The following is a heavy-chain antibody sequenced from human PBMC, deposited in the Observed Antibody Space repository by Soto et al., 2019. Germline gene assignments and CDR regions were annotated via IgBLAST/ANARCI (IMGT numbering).Heavy chain of an antibody. CDR2: ISSSSSTR. Sequence: GGSLRLSCAASGFTFSSYSMNWVRQAPGKGLEWVSYISSSSSTRYYADSMKGRFTISRDNAKNSLYLQMNSLRAEDTAVYYCASGKSISYANWFDPWGQGTLVTVSS. D-gene: IGHD2-2*01. CDR1: GFTFSSYS. CDR3: ASGKSISYANWFDP. J-gene: IGHJ5*02. V-gene: IGHV3-48*01.